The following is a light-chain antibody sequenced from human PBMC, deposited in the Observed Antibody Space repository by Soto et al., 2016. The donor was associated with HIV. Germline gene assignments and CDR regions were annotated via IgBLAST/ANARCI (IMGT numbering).Light chain of an antibody. CDR2: DDS. Sequence: SYELTQPPSVSLAPGKTATITCGGNDIGSKSVHWYQQKAGQAPALVLFDDSDRPSGIPERISGSNSGNTATLTITRVEVEDEVDYYCQVWDGSSDLVFGGGTKLTVL. CDR3: QVWDGSSDLV. J-gene: IGLJ2*01. V-gene: IGLV3-21*03. CDR1: DIGSKS.